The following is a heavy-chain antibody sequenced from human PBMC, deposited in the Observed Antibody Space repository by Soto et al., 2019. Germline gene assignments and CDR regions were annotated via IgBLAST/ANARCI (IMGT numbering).Heavy chain of an antibody. V-gene: IGHV4-61*01. D-gene: IGHD2-15*01. CDR2: IYYSGST. J-gene: IGHJ4*02. CDR1: GGSVSSGSYY. CDR3: ARERTLQSVGGIFAVPDY. Sequence: QVQLQESGPGLVKPSETLSLTCTVSGGSVSSGSYYWSWIRQPPGKGLEWIGYIYYSGSTNYNPSLKSRVTISVDMSKNQFSLKLSSARDTDTAVYYCARERTLQSVGGIFAVPDYWGQVTLVTVSS.